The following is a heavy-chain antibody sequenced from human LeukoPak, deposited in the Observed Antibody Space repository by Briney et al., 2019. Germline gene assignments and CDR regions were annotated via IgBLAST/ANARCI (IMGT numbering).Heavy chain of an antibody. J-gene: IGHJ4*02. V-gene: IGHV1-8*01. D-gene: IGHD2-8*02. Sequence: ASVKVSCKASGYTFTSYDINWVRQATGQGLEWMGWMNPNSGNTGYAQKFQGRVTMTRNTSISTAYMELSSLRSEDTAVYYCARSPPPTLVTQLEFYFDYWGQGALVTVSS. CDR3: ARSPPPTLVTQLEFYFDY. CDR1: GYTFTSYD. CDR2: MNPNSGNT.